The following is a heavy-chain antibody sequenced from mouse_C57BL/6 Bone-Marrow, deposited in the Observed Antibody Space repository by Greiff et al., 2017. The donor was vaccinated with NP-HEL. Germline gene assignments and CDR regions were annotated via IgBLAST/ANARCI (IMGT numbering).Heavy chain of an antibody. Sequence: QVQLQQSGSELRSPGSSVKLSCKDFDSEVFPIAYMSWVRQKPGHGFEWIGGILPSIGRTSYGEKFEDKATLDADTLSNTAYLELNSLTSEDSAIYYCARRGFYGNYRYFDVWGTGTTVTVSS. CDR2: ILPSIGRT. J-gene: IGHJ1*03. D-gene: IGHD2-1*01. CDR3: ARRGFYGNYRYFDV. V-gene: IGHV15-2*01. CDR1: DSEVFPIAY.